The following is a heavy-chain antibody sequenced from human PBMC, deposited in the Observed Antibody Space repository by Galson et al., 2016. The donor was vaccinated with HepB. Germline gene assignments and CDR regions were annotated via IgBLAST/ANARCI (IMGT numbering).Heavy chain of an antibody. J-gene: IGHJ4*02. V-gene: IGHV3-30*07. Sequence: SLRLSCAASGFTFSSYAFHWVRQAPGKGLEWVATISYDGSNKYYADSVKGRFTISRDNSKKTLYLQMNSLRAEDTAVYYCARLWFGETHFDYWGQGAVVTVSS. CDR3: ARLWFGETHFDY. CDR1: GFTFSSYA. D-gene: IGHD3-10*01. CDR2: ISYDGSNK.